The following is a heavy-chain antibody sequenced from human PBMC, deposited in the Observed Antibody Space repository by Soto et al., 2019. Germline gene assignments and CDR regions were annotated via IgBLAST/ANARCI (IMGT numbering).Heavy chain of an antibody. V-gene: IGHV1-2*02. CDR2: INPNSGAT. Sequence: QVQLVQSGAEVKKPGASVKVSCKASGYTFTGYYMHWVRQAPGQGLEWMGWINPNSGATNYAQKFQGRVTMNRDTSNSTADMELSRLRSDDTAVYYCASFPLAARPNYFDYWGQATLDTVSS. CDR1: GYTFTGYY. CDR3: ASFPLAARPNYFDY. J-gene: IGHJ4*02. D-gene: IGHD6-6*01.